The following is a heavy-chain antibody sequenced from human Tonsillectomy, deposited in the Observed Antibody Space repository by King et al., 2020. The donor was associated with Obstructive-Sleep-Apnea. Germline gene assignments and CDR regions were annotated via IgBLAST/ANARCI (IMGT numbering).Heavy chain of an antibody. V-gene: IGHV1-58*02. D-gene: IGHD3-10*01. Sequence: QLVQSGPEVKKPGTSVKVSCKASGFTFTSSAMQWVRQARGQRLEWIGWIVVGSGNTNYAQKFQERVTITRDMSTSTAYMELSSLRSEDTAVYYCAAAGRIVEYYYGSESQHPNFDYWGQGTLVTVSS. CDR2: IVVGSGNT. CDR3: AAAGRIVEYYYGSESQHPNFDY. J-gene: IGHJ4*02. CDR1: GFTFTSSA.